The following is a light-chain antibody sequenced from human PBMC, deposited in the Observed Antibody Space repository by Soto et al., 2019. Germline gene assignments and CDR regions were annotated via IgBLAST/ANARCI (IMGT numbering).Light chain of an antibody. CDR1: QSISSSY. V-gene: IGKV3D-20*02. CDR2: DAS. CDR3: QQRSNWPPT. Sequence: EIVLTQSPGTLSLSPGKRATLSCRASQSISSSYLAWYQQKPGQAPGLLIYDASTRATGIPARFSGSGSGTDFTLTITSLEPEDFAVYYCQQRSNWPPTFGQGTKVDIK. J-gene: IGKJ1*01.